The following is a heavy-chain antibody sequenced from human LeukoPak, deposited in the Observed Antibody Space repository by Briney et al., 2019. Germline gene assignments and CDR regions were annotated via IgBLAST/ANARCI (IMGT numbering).Heavy chain of an antibody. J-gene: IGHJ4*02. CDR1: GFTFSSYW. CDR2: IKQDGSDK. V-gene: IGHV3-7*01. CDR3: ARDPSGYSSGWYGSKHDY. Sequence: GGSLRLSCAASGFTFSSYWMSWVRQAPGKGLEWVANIKQDGSDKYYVDSVKGRFTIPRDNAKNPLYLQMNSLRAEDTAVYYCARDPSGYSSGWYGSKHDYWGQGTLVTVSS. D-gene: IGHD6-19*01.